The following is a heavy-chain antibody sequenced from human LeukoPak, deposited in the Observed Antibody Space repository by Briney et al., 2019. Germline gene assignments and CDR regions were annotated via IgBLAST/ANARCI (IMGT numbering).Heavy chain of an antibody. J-gene: IGHJ4*02. CDR3: ARYDYSNYVGYYDH. Sequence: GGSLRLSCAASGFTFHNYGMSWVRQAPGKGLEWVSGINWNGGSTDYADSVKGRFTISRDNAKNSLYLQMNSLGAEDTALYYCARYDYSNYVGYYDHWGQGTLVTVSS. CDR1: GFTFHNYG. V-gene: IGHV3-20*04. CDR2: INWNGGST. D-gene: IGHD4-11*01.